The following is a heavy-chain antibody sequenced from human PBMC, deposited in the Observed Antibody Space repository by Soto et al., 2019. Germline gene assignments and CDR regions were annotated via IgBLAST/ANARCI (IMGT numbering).Heavy chain of an antibody. CDR1: GGSISGSY. CDR3: ARGGRYGSGIYSYTDY. J-gene: IGHJ4*02. Sequence: SETLSLTCTVSGGSISGSYWSWIRQPPGKGLEWIGYIYYSGSTNYNPSLKSRVTISVDTSKNQFSLKLSSVTAADTAVYYCARGGRYGSGIYSYTDYWGQGTLVTVSS. V-gene: IGHV4-59*08. CDR2: IYYSGST. D-gene: IGHD3-10*01.